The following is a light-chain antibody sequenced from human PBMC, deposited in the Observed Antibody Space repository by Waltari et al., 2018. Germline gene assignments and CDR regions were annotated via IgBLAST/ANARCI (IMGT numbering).Light chain of an antibody. CDR1: QDIGNY. J-gene: IGKJ5*01. Sequence: DIQMTQSPSSLSASVGDRVTITCQASQDIGNYLHWYRHKPGKTPDLLIYDASTLETGVPSRFSGSGSGTNFTFTISSLQPEDIATYYCQHNGYLPPITIGQGTRLDIK. V-gene: IGKV1-33*01. CDR3: QHNGYLPPIT. CDR2: DAS.